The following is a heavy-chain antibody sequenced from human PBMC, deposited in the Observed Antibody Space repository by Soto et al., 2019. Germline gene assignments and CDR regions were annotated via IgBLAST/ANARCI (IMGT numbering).Heavy chain of an antibody. Sequence: QVQLVQPGAEVKKPGSSVKVSCKASGGIFSTYAISWLRQAPGQGLEWMGGIIPLFGTPNYAQRFQGRVTITADAATSTAYMELSRLRSEDTAVYYCARDRDDYGSGNYYNRIDFWGQGTLVTVSS. J-gene: IGHJ4*02. CDR3: ARDRDDYGSGNYYNRIDF. CDR1: GGIFSTYA. V-gene: IGHV1-69*01. CDR2: IIPLFGTP. D-gene: IGHD3-10*01.